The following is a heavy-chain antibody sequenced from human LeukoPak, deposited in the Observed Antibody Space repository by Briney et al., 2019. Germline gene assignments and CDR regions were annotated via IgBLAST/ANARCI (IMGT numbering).Heavy chain of an antibody. CDR1: GGSISSGDYY. CDR3: ARGQQLPTTYYYFGMDV. CDR2: IYYSGST. D-gene: IGHD6-13*01. V-gene: IGHV4-30-4*01. Sequence: PSETLSLTCTVSGGSISSGDYYWSWIRQPPGKGLEWIGYIYYSGSTYYNPSLKSRVTISVDTSKNQVSLKVSSVTAADTAVYYCARGQQLPTTYYYFGMDVWGQGTAVTVSS. J-gene: IGHJ6*02.